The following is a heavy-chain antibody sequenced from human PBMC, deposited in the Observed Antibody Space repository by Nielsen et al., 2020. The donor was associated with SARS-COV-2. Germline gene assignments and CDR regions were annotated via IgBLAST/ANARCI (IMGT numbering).Heavy chain of an antibody. D-gene: IGHD1-1*01. CDR1: GFTFDDYA. CDR2: ISWNSGSI. Sequence: SLKISCAASGFTFDDYAMHWVRQAPGKGLEWVSGISWNSGSIGYADSVKGRFTISRDNAKNSLYLQMNSLRAEDTAVYYCASNEPSYYYYGMDVWGQGTTVTVSS. V-gene: IGHV3-9*01. CDR3: ASNEPSYYYYGMDV. J-gene: IGHJ6*02.